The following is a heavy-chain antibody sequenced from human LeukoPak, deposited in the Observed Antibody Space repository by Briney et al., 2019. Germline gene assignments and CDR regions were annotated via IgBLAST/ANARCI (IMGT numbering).Heavy chain of an antibody. V-gene: IGHV4-59*01. CDR1: GGSISSYY. D-gene: IGHD3-16*02. CDR3: ARDPLGGYHFDY. CDR2: ISYSGST. J-gene: IGHJ4*02. Sequence: SETLSLTCTVSGGSISSYYWSWLRQPPGKGREWIGYISYSGSTKYNPSLKSRVTISVDRSKNQFSLKLSSVTAADTAVYYCARDPLGGYHFDYWGQGTLVTVSS.